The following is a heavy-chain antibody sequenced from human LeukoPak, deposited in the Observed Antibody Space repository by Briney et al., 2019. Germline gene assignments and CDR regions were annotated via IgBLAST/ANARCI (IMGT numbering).Heavy chain of an antibody. CDR1: SGSISTSNYY. Sequence: PSETLSLACTVSSGSISTSNYYWSWIRQPPGKGLEWIACIYYTGNTDYNSSLKSRVTISVDTSKNQFSLKLSSVTAADTAVYYCARAAPFYYYGSSGFRRITGHYMDVWGKGTTVSISS. CDR2: IYYTGNT. J-gene: IGHJ6*03. V-gene: IGHV4-61*01. CDR3: ARAAPFYYYGSSGFRRITGHYMDV. D-gene: IGHD3-22*01.